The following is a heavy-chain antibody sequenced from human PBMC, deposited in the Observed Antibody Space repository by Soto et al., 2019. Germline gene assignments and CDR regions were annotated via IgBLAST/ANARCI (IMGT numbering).Heavy chain of an antibody. CDR1: GFTFSSYA. D-gene: IGHD6-19*01. CDR2: ISYDGSNK. CDR3: ARVPSGLGAPFDY. Sequence: GGSLRLSCAASGFTFSSYAMHWVRQAPGKGLEWVAVISYDGSNKYYADSVKGRFTISRDNSKNTLYLQMNSLRAEDTAVYYCARVPSGLGAPFDYWGQGTLVTVSS. J-gene: IGHJ4*02. V-gene: IGHV3-30-3*01.